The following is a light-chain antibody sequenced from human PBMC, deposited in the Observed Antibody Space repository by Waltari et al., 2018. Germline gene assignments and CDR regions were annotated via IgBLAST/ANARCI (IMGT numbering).Light chain of an antibody. CDR3: NCQMTGSILWT. J-gene: IGKJ1*01. Sequence: EVVLTQSPDTLSLSPGERATLSCRASASVGGSYLGWYQKKPGQAPRPLIYGASNRATGIADRFSGSGSGTDVTLTISGLEPEDLAVYYCNCQMTGSILWTFGQGTKVEIK. CDR2: GAS. V-gene: IGKV3-20*01. CDR1: ASVGGSY.